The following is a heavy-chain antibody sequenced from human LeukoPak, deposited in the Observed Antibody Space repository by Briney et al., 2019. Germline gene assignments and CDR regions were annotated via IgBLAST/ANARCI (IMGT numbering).Heavy chain of an antibody. D-gene: IGHD6-13*01. CDR3: ARDVGITVADSFDP. V-gene: IGHV1-18*01. Sequence: ASVKVSCKSSGYTFSSYGVTWVRQAPGQGLEWMGWISAYNGDTNYAQKFQGRVTMTTDTSTSTVYMEVRGLRSDDTAMYYCARDVGITVADSFDPWGQGTLVTVSS. J-gene: IGHJ5*02. CDR1: GYTFSSYG. CDR2: ISAYNGDT.